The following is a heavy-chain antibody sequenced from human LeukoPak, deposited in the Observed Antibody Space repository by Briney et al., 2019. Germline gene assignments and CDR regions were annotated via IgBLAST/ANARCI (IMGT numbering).Heavy chain of an antibody. CDR2: IKEDGSQI. CDR1: GFTFNRYW. J-gene: IGHJ4*02. D-gene: IGHD3/OR15-3a*01. Sequence: LTGGSLRLSCAGSGFTFNRYWMTWVRQAPGKGLEWVANIKEDGSQIYYVDSVKGRFTISRDNAKNSLYLQMSTLTPEDTAVYYCAKDGFWTTKTSYHGAHFFDHWGQGTLVAVSS. V-gene: IGHV3-7*01. CDR3: AKDGFWTTKTSYHGAHFFDH.